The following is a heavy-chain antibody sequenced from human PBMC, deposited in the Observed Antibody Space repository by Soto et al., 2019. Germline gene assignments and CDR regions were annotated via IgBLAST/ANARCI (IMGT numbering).Heavy chain of an antibody. CDR1: GFTVGSAW. V-gene: IGHV3-15*07. D-gene: IGHD2-21*02. J-gene: IGHJ5*02. CDR2: IKSKVDGGTT. CDR3: TSAPQSALTDEMGRS. Sequence: EVQLVESGGGLVKPGRSLRLGCEVTGFTVGSAWMNWFRQAPGKGLVWVGRIKSKVDGGTTDYAEPETGRFTISIDGTKNTLYLQMESLKPEDTAVYYCTSAPQSALTDEMGRSWGQGTLVTVSS.